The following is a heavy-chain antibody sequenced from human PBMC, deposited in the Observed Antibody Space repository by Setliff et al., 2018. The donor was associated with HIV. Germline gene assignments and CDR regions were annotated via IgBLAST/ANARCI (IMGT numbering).Heavy chain of an antibody. J-gene: IGHJ5*02. Sequence: ASVKVSCKASGYTFTDFYIHWVRQAPGQGLEWIGRINPKSGVADYLKKYQGRVTMTTDTSTNTAHMELIRPRFDDTAVYYCARAHFLVAMTRNWFDPWGQGTLVTVSS. CDR2: INPKSGVA. CDR3: ARAHFLVAMTRNWFDP. V-gene: IGHV1-2*06. CDR1: GYTFTDFY. D-gene: IGHD5-12*01.